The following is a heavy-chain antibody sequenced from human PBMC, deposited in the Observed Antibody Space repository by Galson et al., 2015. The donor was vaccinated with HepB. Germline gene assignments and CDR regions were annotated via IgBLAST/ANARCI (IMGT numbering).Heavy chain of an antibody. CDR2: IYSGGSP. CDR1: GFTVGDSY. J-gene: IGHJ4*02. Sequence: SLRLSCAASGFTVGDSYMGWVRQGPGKGLEWVSYIYSGGSPFYADSVKGRFTISRDTSKNTLYLQTNNLRVEDTALYYCARARNYHFDYWGQGTLVTVSS. V-gene: IGHV3-66*01. CDR3: ARARNYHFDY. D-gene: IGHD4-11*01.